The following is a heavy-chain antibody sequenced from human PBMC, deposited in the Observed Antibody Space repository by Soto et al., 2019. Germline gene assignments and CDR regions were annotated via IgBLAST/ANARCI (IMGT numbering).Heavy chain of an antibody. CDR1: GGSFSGYY. CDR2: INHSGST. J-gene: IGHJ4*02. V-gene: IGHV4-34*01. CDR3: ARVQTLFGIINVFDY. Sequence: SETLSLTCAVYGGSFSGYYWSWIRQPPGKGLEWIGEINHSGSTNYNPSLKSRVTISVDTSKNQFSLKVTSVTAADTAVYFCARVQTLFGIINVFDYWGQGTLVTVSS. D-gene: IGHD3-3*01.